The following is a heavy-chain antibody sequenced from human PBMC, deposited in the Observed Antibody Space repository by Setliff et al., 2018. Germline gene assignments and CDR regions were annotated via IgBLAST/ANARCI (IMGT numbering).Heavy chain of an antibody. CDR3: AREQYYNFWSGYYGMDV. J-gene: IGHJ6*02. CDR1: GFTFSSYW. D-gene: IGHD3-3*01. V-gene: IGHV3-7*01. Sequence: GESLKISCAASGFTFSSYWMSWVRQAPGKGLEWVANIKQDGSEKYYVDSVKGRFTISRDNAKNSLYLQMNSLRAEDTAVYYCAREQYYNFWSGYYGMDVWGQGTTVTVS. CDR2: IKQDGSEK.